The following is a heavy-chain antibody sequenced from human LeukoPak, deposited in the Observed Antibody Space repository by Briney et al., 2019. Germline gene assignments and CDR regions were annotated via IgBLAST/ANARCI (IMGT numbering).Heavy chain of an antibody. J-gene: IGHJ4*02. Sequence: GGSLRLSCAASGFTFSSYSMNWVRQAPGKGLEWVSSISRRSMYIFYADSVKGRFTISRDNAKNSLYLQMNSLRAEDTAVYYCARRSSTHGAYSFDYWGQGTLVTVSP. V-gene: IGHV3-21*01. D-gene: IGHD2-2*01. CDR3: ARRSSTHGAYSFDY. CDR2: ISRRSMYI. CDR1: GFTFSSYS.